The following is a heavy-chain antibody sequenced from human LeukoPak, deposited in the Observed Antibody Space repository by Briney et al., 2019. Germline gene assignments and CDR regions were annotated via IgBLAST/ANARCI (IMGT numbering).Heavy chain of an antibody. CDR2: ISAYNGNT. J-gene: IGHJ5*02. D-gene: IGHD6-19*01. CDR3: ARVESERIAVLIWFGP. CDR1: GCTFTSYG. Sequence: ASVKVSCKASGCTFTSYGISWVRQAPGQGLEWMGWISAYNGNTNYAQKLQGRVTMTTDTSTSTAYMELRSLRSDDTAVYYCARVESERIAVLIWFGPWGQGTLVTVSS. V-gene: IGHV1-18*01.